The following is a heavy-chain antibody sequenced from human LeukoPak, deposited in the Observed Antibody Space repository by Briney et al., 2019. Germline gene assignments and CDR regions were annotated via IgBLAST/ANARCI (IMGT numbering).Heavy chain of an antibody. J-gene: IGHJ6*04. CDR3: ARDRITMVRGVPYYYYGMDV. CDR1: GFTFSSYE. Sequence: GGSLRLSCAASGFTFSSYEMNWVRQAPGKGLEWVSYTSSSGSTIYYADSVKGRFTISRDNAKNSLYLQMNSLRAEDTAVYYCARDRITMVRGVPYYYYGMDVWGKGTTVTVSS. CDR2: TSSSGSTI. D-gene: IGHD3-10*01. V-gene: IGHV3-48*03.